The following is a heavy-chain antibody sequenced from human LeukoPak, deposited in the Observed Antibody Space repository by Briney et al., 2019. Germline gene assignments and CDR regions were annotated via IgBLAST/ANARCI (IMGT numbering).Heavy chain of an antibody. Sequence: PGGSLRLSCAASGFTFSSYAMSWVRQAPGKGLEWIGEINHSGSTNYNPSLKSRVTISVDTSKNQFSLKLSSVTAADTAVYYCARGGSGSYWGQGTLVTVSS. V-gene: IGHV4-34*01. CDR1: GFTFSSYA. D-gene: IGHD1-26*01. CDR3: ARGGSGSY. CDR2: INHSGST. J-gene: IGHJ4*02.